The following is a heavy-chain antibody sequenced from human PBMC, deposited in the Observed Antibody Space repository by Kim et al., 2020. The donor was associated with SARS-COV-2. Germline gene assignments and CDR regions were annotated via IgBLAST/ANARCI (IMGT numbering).Heavy chain of an antibody. V-gene: IGHV3-23*01. J-gene: IGHJ4*02. D-gene: IGHD1-26*01. CDR1: GFTFSVFA. CDR3: ANIRVGGQSGFDY. CDR2: IGGSGEST. Sequence: GGSLRLSCAASGFTFSVFAMSWVRQAPGKGLEWISGIGGSGESTFYADSVKGQFTISRDNSKNTVYLQMNNVRAEDTAIYYCANIRVGGQSGFDYWGQG.